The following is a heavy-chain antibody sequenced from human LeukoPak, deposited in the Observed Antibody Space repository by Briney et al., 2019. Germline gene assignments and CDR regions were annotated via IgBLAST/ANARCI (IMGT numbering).Heavy chain of an antibody. CDR2: IRSKANSYAT. V-gene: IGHV3-73*01. CDR1: GFTFSGSA. CDR3: ARIKDYYYDSSGYREGFFDY. D-gene: IGHD3-22*01. Sequence: GGSLRLSCAASGFTFSGSAMHWVRQASGKGLEWVGRIRSKANSYATAYAASVKGRFTISRDDSKNTAYLQMNSLKTEDTAVYYCARIKDYYYDSSGYREGFFDYWGQGTLATVSS. J-gene: IGHJ4*02.